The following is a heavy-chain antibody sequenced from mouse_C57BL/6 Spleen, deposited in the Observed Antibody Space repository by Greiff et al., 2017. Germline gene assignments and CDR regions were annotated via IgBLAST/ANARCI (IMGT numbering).Heavy chain of an antibody. V-gene: IGHV1-26*01. CDR3: ARSVITTVYYYAMDY. D-gene: IGHD2-4*01. Sequence: EVQLQQSGPELVKPGASVKISCKASGYTFTDYYMNWVKQSHGKSLEWIGDINPNNGGTSYNQKFKGKATLTVDKSSSTAYMELRSLTSEDSAVYYCARSVITTVYYYAMDYWGQGTSVTVSS. CDR1: GYTFTDYY. CDR2: INPNNGGT. J-gene: IGHJ4*01.